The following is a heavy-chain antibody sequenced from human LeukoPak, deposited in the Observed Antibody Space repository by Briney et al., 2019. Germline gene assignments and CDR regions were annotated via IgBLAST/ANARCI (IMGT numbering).Heavy chain of an antibody. CDR2: VNPFSGGT. CDR3: ARVKDSSSWHYFDF. CDR1: GYTFTAYY. Sequence: ASVKVSFKASGYTFTAYYIHWLRQAPGQGLEWMGWVNPFSGGTIPAQKFQDRVTMTKDTSINTAYMELSSLRSDDTAVYYCARVKDSSSWHYFDFWGQGTLVTVSS. V-gene: IGHV1-2*02. D-gene: IGHD6-13*01. J-gene: IGHJ4*02.